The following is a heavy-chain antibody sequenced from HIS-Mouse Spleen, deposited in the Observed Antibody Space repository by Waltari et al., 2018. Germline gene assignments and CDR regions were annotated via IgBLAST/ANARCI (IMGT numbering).Heavy chain of an antibody. V-gene: IGHV3-30-3*01. D-gene: IGHD6-19*01. CDR1: GFSFGSYD. CDR2: ISYDGSNK. J-gene: IGHJ4*02. Sequence: QVQLVESGGGVVQPGRSLRLSCAASGFSFGSYDLPWVRRAPGKGLEWVAVISYDGSNKYYADSVKGRFTISRDNSKNTLYLQMNSLRAEDTAVYYCARASVVGSGHFDYWGQGTLVTVSS. CDR3: ARASVVGSGHFDY.